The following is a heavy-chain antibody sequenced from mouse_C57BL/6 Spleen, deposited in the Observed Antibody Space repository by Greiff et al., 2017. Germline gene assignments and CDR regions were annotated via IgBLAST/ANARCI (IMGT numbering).Heavy chain of an antibody. D-gene: IGHD1-1*01. V-gene: IGHV1-82*01. CDR2: IYPGDGDT. Sequence: VQLQQSGPELVKPGASVKISCKASGYAFSSSWMNWVKQRPGKGLEWIGRIYPGDGDTNYNGKFKGKATLTADKSSSTAYMQLSSLTSEDSAVYFCARSYYGRNYFDYWGQGTTLTVSS. CDR1: GYAFSSSW. J-gene: IGHJ2*01. CDR3: ARSYYGRNYFDY.